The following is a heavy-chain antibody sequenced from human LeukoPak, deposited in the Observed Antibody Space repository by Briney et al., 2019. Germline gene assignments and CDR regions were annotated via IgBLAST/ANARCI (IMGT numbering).Heavy chain of an antibody. Sequence: GESLKISCKGSGYVFTGYWIGWVRQMPGKGLEWMGIMYPGDSDARYSPSFRGQITISVDRSISTAYVQWSSLKASDTAIYYCARLVGSTLYFDYWGQGTLVTVSS. D-gene: IGHD1-26*01. CDR2: MYPGDSDA. CDR1: GYVFTGYW. CDR3: ARLVGSTLYFDY. J-gene: IGHJ4*02. V-gene: IGHV5-51*01.